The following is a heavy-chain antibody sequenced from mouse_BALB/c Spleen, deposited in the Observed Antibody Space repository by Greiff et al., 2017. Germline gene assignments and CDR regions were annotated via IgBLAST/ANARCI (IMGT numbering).Heavy chain of an antibody. J-gene: IGHJ2*01. CDR1: GYTFTSYW. Sequence: EVQLQQSGTVLARPGASVKMSCKASGYTFTSYWMHWVKQRPGQGLEWIGAIYPGNSDTSYNQKFKGKAKLTAVTSTSTAYMELSSLTNEDSAVYYCTRFGFTTATLDYWGQGTTLTVSS. CDR2: IYPGNSDT. CDR3: TRFGFTTATLDY. V-gene: IGHV1-5*01. D-gene: IGHD1-2*01.